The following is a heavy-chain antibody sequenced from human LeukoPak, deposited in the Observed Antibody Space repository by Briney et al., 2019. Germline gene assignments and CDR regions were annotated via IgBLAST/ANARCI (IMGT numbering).Heavy chain of an antibody. V-gene: IGHV4-4*08. CDR3: GREKSWSEVDH. CDR1: GGSISSYY. D-gene: IGHD3-3*01. CDR2: IYYSGST. Sequence: PSETLSLTCTVSGGSISSYYWSWIRQPPGKGLEWIGYIYYSGSTNYNPSLKSRVTISVDTSKNQFSLKLSSVTAADTAIYYCGREKSWSEVDHWGQGTLVTVSS. J-gene: IGHJ4*02.